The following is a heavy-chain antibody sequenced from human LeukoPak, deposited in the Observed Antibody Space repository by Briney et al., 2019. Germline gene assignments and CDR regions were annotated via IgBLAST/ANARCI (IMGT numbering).Heavy chain of an antibody. J-gene: IGHJ4*02. CDR2: IWYDGSNK. CDR3: ARDPGYSSSWLFDY. Sequence: GRSLRLSCAASGFTFSSYGMHWVRQAPGKGLEWVAVIWYDGSNKYYADSVKGRSTISRDNSKNTLYLQMNSLRAEDTAVYYCARDPGYSSSWLFDYWGQGTLVTVSS. CDR1: GFTFSSYG. V-gene: IGHV3-33*01. D-gene: IGHD6-13*01.